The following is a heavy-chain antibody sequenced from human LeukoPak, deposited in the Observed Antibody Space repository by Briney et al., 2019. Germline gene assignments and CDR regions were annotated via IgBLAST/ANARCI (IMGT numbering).Heavy chain of an antibody. Sequence: GGSLRLSCAASGFTFSSYSMNWVRQAPGKGLEWVSSISSSSSYIYYADSVKGRFTISRDNAKNSLYLQMNSLRAEDTAVYYCARDYPSTYCSSTSCYTCWFDPWGQGTLVTVSS. D-gene: IGHD2-2*02. CDR3: ARDYPSTYCSSTSCYTCWFDP. CDR2: ISSSSSYI. CDR1: GFTFSSYS. J-gene: IGHJ5*02. V-gene: IGHV3-21*01.